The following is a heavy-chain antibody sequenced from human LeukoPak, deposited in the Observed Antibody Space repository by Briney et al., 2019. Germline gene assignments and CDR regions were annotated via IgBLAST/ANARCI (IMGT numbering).Heavy chain of an antibody. D-gene: IGHD3-22*01. V-gene: IGHV3-23*01. Sequence: GSLRLSCAASGFTFSSYAMSWVRQAPGKGLEWVSAISVSGGSTYYADSVKGRFTISRDNSKDTLYLQMNSLRAEDTAVYYCAKAHDSSGYYPGVDDYWGQGTLVTVSS. J-gene: IGHJ4*02. CDR2: ISVSGGST. CDR1: GFTFSSYA. CDR3: AKAHDSSGYYPGVDDY.